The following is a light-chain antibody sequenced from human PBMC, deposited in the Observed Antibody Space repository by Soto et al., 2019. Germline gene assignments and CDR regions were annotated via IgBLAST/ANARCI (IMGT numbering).Light chain of an antibody. CDR1: QSISDS. Sequence: DIQMTQYRSTLSASVGDRVTITCRASQSISDSLAWYQQKPGKAPKLLIYEASTLKSGVPSKFSGSRSGTEYTLTISSLQPDDFAIYYCQQYNGYWTFGQGTKVEIK. CDR3: QQYNGYWT. CDR2: EAS. J-gene: IGKJ1*01. V-gene: IGKV1-5*03.